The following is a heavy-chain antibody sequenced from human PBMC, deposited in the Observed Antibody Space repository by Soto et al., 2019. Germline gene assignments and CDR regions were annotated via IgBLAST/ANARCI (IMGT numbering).Heavy chain of an antibody. CDR2: IYSGGST. V-gene: IGHV3-53*02. CDR3: ARPLGYSSSWNPVYYYGMDV. D-gene: IGHD6-13*01. CDR1: GFTVSSNY. Sequence: EVQLVETGGGLIQPGGSLRLSCAASGFTVSSNYMSWVRQAPGKGLEWVSVIYSGGSTYYADSVKGRFTISGDNSKNTLYLQMNSLRAEDTAVYYCARPLGYSSSWNPVYYYGMDVWGQGTTVTVSS. J-gene: IGHJ6*02.